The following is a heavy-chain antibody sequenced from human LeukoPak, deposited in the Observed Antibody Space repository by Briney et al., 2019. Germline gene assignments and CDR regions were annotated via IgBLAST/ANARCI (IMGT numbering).Heavy chain of an antibody. CDR1: GYTFSVNF. CDR3: ARTRGSHISMAYLDY. CDR2: INPNNSDT. D-gene: IGHD2/OR15-2a*01. V-gene: IGHV1-2*02. Sequence: ASVKVSCKASGYTFSVNFMHWVRQAPGQELEWMGWINPNNSDTNYAQKFQGRVTMTRDTSISTAYMELSSLRSDDTAVYYCARTRGSHISMAYLDYWGQGTLVTVSS. J-gene: IGHJ4*02.